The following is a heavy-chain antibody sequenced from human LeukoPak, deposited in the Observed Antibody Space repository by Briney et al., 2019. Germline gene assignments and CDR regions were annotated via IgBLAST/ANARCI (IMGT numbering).Heavy chain of an antibody. V-gene: IGHV1-69*06. CDR2: IIPIFGTA. CDR3: ARAGTVTTSADDAFDI. D-gene: IGHD4-11*01. J-gene: IGHJ3*02. CDR1: GGTFSSYA. Sequence: SVKVSCKASGGTFSSYAISWVRQAPGQGLEWMGGIIPIFGTANYAQKFQGRVTITADKSTSTAYMELSSLRSEDTAVYYCARAGTVTTSADDAFDIWGQGTMVTVSS.